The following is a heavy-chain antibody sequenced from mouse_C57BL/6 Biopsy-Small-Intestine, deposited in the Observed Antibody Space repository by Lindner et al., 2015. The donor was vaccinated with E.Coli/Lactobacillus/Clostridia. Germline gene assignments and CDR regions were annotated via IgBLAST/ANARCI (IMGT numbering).Heavy chain of an antibody. CDR3: ARGKFSGYDFGLPGY. CDR2: INPTSGGP. CDR1: GYTFTSHY. V-gene: IGHV1-53*01. J-gene: IGHJ4*01. Sequence: SVKVSCKASGYTFTSHYIHWVRQAPGQGLEWMGWINPTSGGPNYAQNFLGRVTMTRDTSISTAYMELGGLRSDDTAVYYCARGKFSGYDFGLPGYWGHGTLVTVSS. D-gene: IGHD1-1*01.